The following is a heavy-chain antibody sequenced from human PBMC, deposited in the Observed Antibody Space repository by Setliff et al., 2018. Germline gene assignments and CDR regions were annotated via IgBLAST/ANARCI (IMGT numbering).Heavy chain of an antibody. CDR2: ISANNGYM. J-gene: IGHJ5*02. Sequence: ASVKVSCKASGYTFTSCGISWLRQAPGQGLEWMGWISANNGYMVFAQNLQGRIIMTTDTSTSTAYMELKSLRPDDTAVYYCARDRSNIVVVPSGAKFDPWGQGTLVTVSS. CDR3: ARDRSNIVVVPSGAKFDP. D-gene: IGHD2-2*01. V-gene: IGHV1-18*01. CDR1: GYTFTSCG.